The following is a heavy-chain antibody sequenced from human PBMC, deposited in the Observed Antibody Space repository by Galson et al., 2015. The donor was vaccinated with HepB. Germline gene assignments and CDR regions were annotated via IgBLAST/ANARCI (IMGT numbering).Heavy chain of an antibody. J-gene: IGHJ1*01. CDR2: IIPIFGTA. CDR1: GGTFSSYA. Sequence: SVKVSCKASGGTFSSYAISWVRQAPGQGLEWMGGIIPIFGTANYAQKFQGRVTITADESTSTAYMELSSLRSEDTAVYYYASAARGFLEWLEYFQHWGQGTLVTVSS. V-gene: IGHV1-69*13. D-gene: IGHD3-3*01. CDR3: ASAARGFLEWLEYFQH.